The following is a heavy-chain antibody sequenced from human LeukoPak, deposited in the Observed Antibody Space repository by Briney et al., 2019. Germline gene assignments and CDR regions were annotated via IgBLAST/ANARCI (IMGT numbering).Heavy chain of an antibody. J-gene: IGHJ6*03. Sequence: GGSLRLSCAASGFTFSSCSMNWVRQAPGKGLEWVSYISSSSSTIYYADSVKGRFTTSRDNAKNSLYLQMNSLRAEDTAVYYCARDGVVVSTYYYYYMDVWGKGTTVTVSS. CDR2: ISSSSSTI. CDR1: GFTFSSCS. D-gene: IGHD2-2*01. CDR3: ARDGVVVSTYYYYYMDV. V-gene: IGHV3-48*04.